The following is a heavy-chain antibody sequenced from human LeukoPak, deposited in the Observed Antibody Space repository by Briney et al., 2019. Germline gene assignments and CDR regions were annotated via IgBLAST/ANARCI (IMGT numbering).Heavy chain of an antibody. V-gene: IGHV4-34*01. CDR2: INHSGST. J-gene: IGHJ4*02. CDR1: GGSFSGYY. D-gene: IGHD6-13*01. Sequence: SETLSLTCAVCGGSFSGYYWSWIRQPPGKGLEWIGEINHSGSTNYNPSLKSRVTISLDTSKNQFSLKLSSVTAADTAVYYCARGQGVSSWYRYWGQGTLVTVSS. CDR3: ARGQGVSSWYRY.